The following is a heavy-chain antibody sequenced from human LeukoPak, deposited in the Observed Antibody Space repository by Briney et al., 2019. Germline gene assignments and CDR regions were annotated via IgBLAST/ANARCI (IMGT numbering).Heavy chain of an antibody. CDR1: GIIVSSHH. Sequence: GGSLRLSCAVSGIIVSSHHMNWVRQAPGKGLEWVSVIYVNYYSGGGPYYADSVKGRSTTSSDSSKNTLYLQMNSLRVEDTAVYYCARDVSGDGFGSLDHWGRGILVTVSS. D-gene: IGHD5-24*01. V-gene: IGHV3-66*01. CDR2: IYVNYYSGGGP. CDR3: ARDVSGDGFGSLDH. J-gene: IGHJ4*02.